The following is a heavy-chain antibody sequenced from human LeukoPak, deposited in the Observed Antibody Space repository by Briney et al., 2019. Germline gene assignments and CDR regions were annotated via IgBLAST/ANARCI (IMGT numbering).Heavy chain of an antibody. J-gene: IGHJ4*02. V-gene: IGHV1-46*01. D-gene: IGHD2-15*01. CDR2: INPSGGST. CDR1: GYTFTSYY. Sequence: GASVKVSCKASGYTFTSYYMHWVRQAPGQGLEWMGIINPSGGSTSYAQKFQGRVTMTRDTSTSTVYMELSSLRSEDTAVYYCARASCSGGSCYPPHRPFDYWGQGTLVTVSS. CDR3: ARASCSGGSCYPPHRPFDY.